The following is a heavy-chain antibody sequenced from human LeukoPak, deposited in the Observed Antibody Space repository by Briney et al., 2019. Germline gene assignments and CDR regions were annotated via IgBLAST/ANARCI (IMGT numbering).Heavy chain of an antibody. CDR3: ASSMTPHWYFDL. D-gene: IGHD2/OR15-2a*01. J-gene: IGHJ2*01. CDR1: GFTFSSYA. V-gene: IGHV3-64*01. Sequence: GGSLRLSCAASGFTFSSYAMHWVRQAPGKGLEYVSAISSNGGSTYYANSVKGRFTISRDDSKNTLYLQMGSLRAEDMAVYYCASSMTPHWYFDLWGRGTLVTVSS. CDR2: ISSNGGST.